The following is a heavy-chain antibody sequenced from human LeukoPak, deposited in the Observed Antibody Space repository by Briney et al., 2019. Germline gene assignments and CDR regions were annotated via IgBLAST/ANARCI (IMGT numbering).Heavy chain of an antibody. CDR2: SRGSGGIT. CDR1: GFTFSSYA. J-gene: IGHJ1*01. CDR3: AKDGGVVVIATAEYFQH. Sequence: GGSLRLSCAASGFTFSSYAMNWVRQAPGKGLEWVSGSRGSGGITYYADSVKGRFTIPRDNSKNTVYLQMNSLRAEDTAVYYCAKDGGVVVIATAEYFQHWGQGTLVTVSS. D-gene: IGHD2-21*01. V-gene: IGHV3-23*01.